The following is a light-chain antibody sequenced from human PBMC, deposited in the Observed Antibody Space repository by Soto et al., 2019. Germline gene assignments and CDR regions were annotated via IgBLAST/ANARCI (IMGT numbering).Light chain of an antibody. J-gene: IGKJ4*01. Sequence: EIGMTQSPATVSVSPGERAALSCRASQSVSSDLAWFQQRPGQANRLLIYDASTRATGIPARFSGSGSGTEFTLNISRLQTDDFATYYCKVYNSYPDTVGGGSKGDIK. V-gene: IGKV3D-15*01. CDR3: KVYNSYPDT. CDR2: DAS. CDR1: QSVSSD.